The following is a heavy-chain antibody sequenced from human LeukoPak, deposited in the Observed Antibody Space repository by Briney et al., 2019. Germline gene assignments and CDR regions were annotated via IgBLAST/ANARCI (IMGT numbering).Heavy chain of an antibody. Sequence: GGSLRLSCAASGFTFSSYGMHWVRQAPGKGLEWVAVIWYDGSNKYYADSVKGRFTISRDNSKNTLYLQMNSLSAEDTAVYYCARDRGLGYSYGTSYGMDVWGQGTTVTVSS. J-gene: IGHJ6*02. D-gene: IGHD5-18*01. CDR1: GFTFSSYG. V-gene: IGHV3-33*01. CDR3: ARDRGLGYSYGTSYGMDV. CDR2: IWYDGSNK.